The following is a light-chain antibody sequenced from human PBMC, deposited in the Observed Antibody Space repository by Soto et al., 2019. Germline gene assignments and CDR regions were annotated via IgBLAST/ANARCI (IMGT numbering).Light chain of an antibody. CDR1: SGSIASYY. CDR2: EDK. CDR3: HSYDSSNFV. Sequence: FMLTQPHSVSGSPGKTVTISCTRSSGSIASYYVQWYQQRPGSAPTTVIYEDKQRPSGVPDRFSGSIDSSSNSASLTISGLETEDEADHYCHSYDSSNFVFGSGTKVTVL. J-gene: IGLJ1*01. V-gene: IGLV6-57*04.